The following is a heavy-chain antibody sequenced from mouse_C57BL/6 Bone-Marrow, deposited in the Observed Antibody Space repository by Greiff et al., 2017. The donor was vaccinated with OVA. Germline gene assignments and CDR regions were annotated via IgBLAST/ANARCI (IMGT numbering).Heavy chain of an antibody. CDR1: GYAFTNYL. J-gene: IGHJ4*01. V-gene: IGHV1-54*01. CDR2: INPGSGGT. Sequence: QVQLQQSGAELVRPGTSVKVSCKASGYAFTNYLIEWVKQRPGQGLEWIGVINPGSGGTNYNEKFKGKATLTADKSSSTAYMQLSSLTSEDSAVYFCARSSVSTTVVAPGDYWGQGTSVTVSS. D-gene: IGHD1-1*01. CDR3: ARSSVSTTVVAPGDY.